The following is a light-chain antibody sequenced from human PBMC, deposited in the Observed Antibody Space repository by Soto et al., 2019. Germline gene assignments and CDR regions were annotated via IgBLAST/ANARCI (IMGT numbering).Light chain of an antibody. CDR1: RSDIGTYNS. V-gene: IGLV2-14*01. CDR2: EVI. CDR3: CSYTSTYTLV. J-gene: IGLJ3*02. Sequence: QSVLTQPASVSGSPGQSITISCTGTRSDIGTYNSVSWYQHHPGKAPKLLIFEVIDRPSGVSDRFSGSKSGNTASLTISGLQPEDEADYYCCSYTSTYTLVFGGGTKVTVL.